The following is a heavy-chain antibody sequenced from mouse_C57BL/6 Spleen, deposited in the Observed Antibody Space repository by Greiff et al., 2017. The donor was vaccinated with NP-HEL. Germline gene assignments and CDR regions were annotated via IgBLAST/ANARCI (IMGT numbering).Heavy chain of an antibody. D-gene: IGHD1-1*01. V-gene: IGHV1-61*01. CDR3: ARDYGSSSYYFDY. CDR2: IYPSDSET. J-gene: IGHJ2*01. CDR1: GYTFTSYW. Sequence: QVQLQQPGAELVRPGSSVKLSCKASGYTFTSYWMAWVKQRPGQGLEWIGNIYPSDSETHYNQKFKDKATLTVDKSSSTAYMQLSSLTSEDSAVYYCARDYGSSSYYFDYWGQGTTLTVSS.